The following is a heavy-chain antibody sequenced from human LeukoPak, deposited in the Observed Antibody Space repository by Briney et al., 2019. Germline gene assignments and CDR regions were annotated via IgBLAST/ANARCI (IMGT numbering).Heavy chain of an antibody. Sequence: GGSLRLSCAASGFTFSSYSMNWVRQAPGKGLEWVSVIYSGGSTYYADSVKGRFTISRDNSKNTLYLQMNSLRAEDTAVYYCARVGKSGNFDYWGQGTLVTVSS. V-gene: IGHV3-66*02. J-gene: IGHJ4*02. CDR1: GFTFSSYS. CDR3: ARVGKSGNFDY. CDR2: IYSGGST.